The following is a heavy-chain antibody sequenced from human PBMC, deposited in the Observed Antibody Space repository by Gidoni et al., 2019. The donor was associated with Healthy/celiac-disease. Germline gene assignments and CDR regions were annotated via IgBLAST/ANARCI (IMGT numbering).Heavy chain of an antibody. J-gene: IGHJ3*02. V-gene: IGHV2-5*02. Sequence: QITLKESGPTLVKPTQTLTLTCTFSGFSLSTSGVGVGWIRQPTGKALEWLALIYWDDDKRYSPSLKSRLTITKDTSKNQVVLTMTNMDPVDTATYYCARMEVAAGIFAFDIWGQGTMVTVSS. D-gene: IGHD6-13*01. CDR2: IYWDDDK. CDR3: ARMEVAAGIFAFDI. CDR1: GFSLSTSGVG.